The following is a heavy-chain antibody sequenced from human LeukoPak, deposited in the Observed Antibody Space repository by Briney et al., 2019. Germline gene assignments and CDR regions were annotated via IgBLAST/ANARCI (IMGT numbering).Heavy chain of an antibody. J-gene: IGHJ4*02. CDR3: AKDMWELPTAAGDH. V-gene: IGHV3-7*01. CDR2: IKHDATEI. D-gene: IGHD1-26*01. Sequence: GGSLRLSCEASGFIFSRFWMSWVRQAPGKGPEWVANIKHDATEIYYVDSVKGRFTISRDNSKNTLYLQMNSLRAEDTAVYYCAKDMWELPTAAGDHWGQGTLVTVSS. CDR1: GFIFSRFW.